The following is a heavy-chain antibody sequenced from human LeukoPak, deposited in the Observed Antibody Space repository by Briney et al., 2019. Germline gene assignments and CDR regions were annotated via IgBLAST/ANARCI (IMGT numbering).Heavy chain of an antibody. CDR3: ARFGELLRGGSDY. CDR1: GATFTTYA. V-gene: IGHV1-69*05. D-gene: IGHD3-10*01. CDR2: IIPVFGTA. J-gene: IGHJ4*02. Sequence: ASVKVSCKASGATFTTYAIIWVRQAPGQGLEWMGGIIPVFGTANYAQRFQGRVTITTDESTSTAYMELSSLRSEDTAVYYCARFGELLRGGSDYWGQGTLVTVSS.